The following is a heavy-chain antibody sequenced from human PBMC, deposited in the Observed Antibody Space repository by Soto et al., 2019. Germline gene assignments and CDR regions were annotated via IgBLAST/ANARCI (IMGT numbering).Heavy chain of an antibody. CDR2: ISSSSSYI. CDR1: GFTFSSYS. J-gene: IGHJ5*02. V-gene: IGHV3-21*01. D-gene: IGHD3-22*01. Sequence: VWSLRLSCAASGFTFSSYSMNWVRQAPGKGLEWVSSISSSSSYIYYADSVKGRFTISRDNAKNSMYLQMNSLRAEDTAVYYCARETYYYDSSGYHKWFDPWGQGTMVTVSS. CDR3: ARETYYYDSSGYHKWFDP.